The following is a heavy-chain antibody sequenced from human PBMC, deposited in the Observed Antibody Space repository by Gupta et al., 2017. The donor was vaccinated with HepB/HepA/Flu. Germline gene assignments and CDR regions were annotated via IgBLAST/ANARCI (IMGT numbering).Heavy chain of an antibody. CDR1: VFIFYSHG. J-gene: IGHJ6*03. Sequence: QVQLVESGGGVVQPGRSLRLSCTASVFIFYSHGMQWVRQAPGKGLEWLALILYDGSHKYYADSVKGRFTISRDDSKNTVYLEMNSLRDEDTATYYCARDRAFYMDVWGKGTTVSVSS. CDR3: ARDRAFYMDV. V-gene: IGHV3-33*01. CDR2: ILYDGSHK.